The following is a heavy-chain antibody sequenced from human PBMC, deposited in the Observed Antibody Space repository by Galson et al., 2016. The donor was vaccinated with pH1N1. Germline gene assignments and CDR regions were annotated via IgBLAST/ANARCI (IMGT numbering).Heavy chain of an antibody. CDR2: ISGSGGRK. V-gene: IGHV3-23*01. Sequence: SLRLSCAASGSNSGYNMNWVRLAPGKGLAWVSSISGSGGRKHYADSVQGRFIISRDNSKNTLYLQMNSLRAGDTALYFCAKGGYGDYGLDVFDIWGQGTMVIVSS. J-gene: IGHJ3*02. D-gene: IGHD4-17*01. CDR3: AKGGYGDYGLDVFDI. CDR1: GSNSGYN.